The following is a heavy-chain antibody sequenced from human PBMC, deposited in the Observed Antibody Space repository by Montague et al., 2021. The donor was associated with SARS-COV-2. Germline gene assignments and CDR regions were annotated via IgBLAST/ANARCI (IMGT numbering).Heavy chain of an antibody. CDR3: ARGGTYHYGMDV. Sequence: SETPSLTCAVSDGSISSPNWWNWVRQPPGKGLEWIGEIYYTGDTNYNPSLKSRVTIFIDKSKNHFSLQLSSVTAADTAVYYCARGGTYHYGMDVWGQGTTVAVSS. CDR1: DGSISSPNW. J-gene: IGHJ6*02. CDR2: IYYTGDT. V-gene: IGHV4-4*02. D-gene: IGHD3-16*01.